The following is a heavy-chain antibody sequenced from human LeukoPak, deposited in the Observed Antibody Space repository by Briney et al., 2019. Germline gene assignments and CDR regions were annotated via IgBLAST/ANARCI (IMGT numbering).Heavy chain of an antibody. J-gene: IGHJ4*02. V-gene: IGHV4-34*01. Sequence: SETLSLTCAVYGGSFSGYYWGWIRQPPGKGLELIGNIYYSGNTYYNPSLKSRVTISLDTSKNQFSLKLSSVTAADTAVYYCARSFPPNYDFWSALDYWGQGTLVTVSS. CDR1: GGSFSGYY. CDR2: IYYSGNT. D-gene: IGHD3-3*01. CDR3: ARSFPPNYDFWSALDY.